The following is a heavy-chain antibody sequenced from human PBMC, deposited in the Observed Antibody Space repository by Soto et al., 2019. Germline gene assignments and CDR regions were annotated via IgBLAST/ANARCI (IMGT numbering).Heavy chain of an antibody. CDR3: AKVGSGDRYSFDY. D-gene: IGHD4-17*01. V-gene: IGHV3-23*01. CDR1: GFTFRSYA. CDR2: ISSSDGRT. Sequence: EVQLLESGGGLVQPGGSLRLSCAASGFTFRSYAMSWVRQAPGEGLEWVSAISSSDGRTYHADYVKGRFTISRDYSKNTLFLQMNSLRAEDTAVYYCAKVGSGDRYSFDYWGQGTQVTVSS. J-gene: IGHJ4*02.